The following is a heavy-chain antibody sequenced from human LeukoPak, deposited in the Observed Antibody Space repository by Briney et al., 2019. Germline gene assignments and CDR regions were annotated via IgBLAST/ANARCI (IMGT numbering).Heavy chain of an antibody. Sequence: PSETLSLTCFVSGDSVTSSYWNWIRQPPGKGLEWIGYVSADGTTNYSPSLRSRLIMSVDTAKNDISLILMSVTAADTAIYYCARLDCVLEGCYNHWGRGTLVTVAS. V-gene: IGHV4-59*08. CDR2: VSADGTT. J-gene: IGHJ4*02. D-gene: IGHD2-15*01. CDR1: GDSVTSSY. CDR3: ARLDCVLEGCYNH.